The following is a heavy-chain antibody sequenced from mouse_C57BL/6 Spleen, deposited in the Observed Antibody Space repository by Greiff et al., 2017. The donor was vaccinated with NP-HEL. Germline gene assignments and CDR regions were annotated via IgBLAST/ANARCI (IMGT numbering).Heavy chain of an antibody. V-gene: IGHV14-3*01. CDR1: GFNIKNTY. J-gene: IGHJ3*01. CDR3: ARYYSGSSYGFAY. D-gene: IGHD1-1*01. CDR2: IDPANGNT. Sequence: VQLKESVAELVRPGASVKLSCTASGFNIKNTYMHWVKQRPEQGLEWIGRIDPANGNTKYAPKFQGKATITADTFSNTAYLQLSSLTSEDTAIYYCARYYSGSSYGFAYWGQGTLVTVSA.